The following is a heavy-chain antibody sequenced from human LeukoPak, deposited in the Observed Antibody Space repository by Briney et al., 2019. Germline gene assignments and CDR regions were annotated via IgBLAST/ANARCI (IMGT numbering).Heavy chain of an antibody. J-gene: IGHJ4*02. CDR2: IKQDGSEK. D-gene: IGHD6-19*01. Sequence: GSLRLSCAASGFTFSSYWMSWVRQAPGKGLEWVANIKQDGSEKYYVDSVKGRFTISRDNAKNSLYLQMNSLRAEDTAVYYCAREYLVAVAGTAEFGPFRPLDYWGQGTLVTVSS. CDR1: GFTFSSYW. CDR3: AREYLVAVAGTAEFGPFRPLDY. V-gene: IGHV3-7*01.